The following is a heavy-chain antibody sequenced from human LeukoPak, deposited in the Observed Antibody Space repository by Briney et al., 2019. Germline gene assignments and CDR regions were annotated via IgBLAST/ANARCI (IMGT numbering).Heavy chain of an antibody. V-gene: IGHV3-53*01. Sequence: PGGSLRLSCTASGFPIRSHYIRWVRQAPGKGLDWVSVIYRSGGTYFADSVKGRFTISRDDSQNTVSLQMNNLRAEDTAVYYCTRTIPPAHWGQGTLVTVSS. J-gene: IGHJ4*02. CDR1: GFPIRSHY. CDR2: IYRSGGT. D-gene: IGHD5-24*01. CDR3: TRTIPPAH.